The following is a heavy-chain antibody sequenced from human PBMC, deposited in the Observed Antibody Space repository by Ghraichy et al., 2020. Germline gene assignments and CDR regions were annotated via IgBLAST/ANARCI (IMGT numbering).Heavy chain of an antibody. V-gene: IGHV3-48*02. CDR2: ISSSSSTI. D-gene: IGHD5-24*01. Sequence: LSLTCAASGFTFSSYSINWVRQAPGKGLEWVSYISSSSSTIYYADSVKGRFTISRDNAKNSLYLQMNSLRDEDTAVYYCARDGGHRDGYNHDYWGQGTLVTVSS. J-gene: IGHJ4*02. CDR1: GFTFSSYS. CDR3: ARDGGHRDGYNHDY.